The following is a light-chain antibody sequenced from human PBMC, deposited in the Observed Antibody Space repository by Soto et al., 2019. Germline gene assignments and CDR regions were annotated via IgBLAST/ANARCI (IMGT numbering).Light chain of an antibody. CDR1: QTVSTN. Sequence: EIVMTQSPATLSVSPGERATLSCRASQTVSTNYLAWYQQKPGQAPRLLICGASTRATGLPARFSGTGSGTEFTLTINSLQSEDFAVYYCQQYNDWPPTFGQGTKVDIK. CDR3: QQYNDWPPT. J-gene: IGKJ1*01. V-gene: IGKV3-15*01. CDR2: GAS.